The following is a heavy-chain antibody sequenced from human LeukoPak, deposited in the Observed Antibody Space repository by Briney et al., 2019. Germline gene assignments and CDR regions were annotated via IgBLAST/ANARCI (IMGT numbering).Heavy chain of an antibody. CDR1: GGSISSYY. Sequence: PXETLSPTCTVSGGSISSYYWSWIRQPPGKGLEWIGYIYYSGSTNYNPSLKSRGTISVDTSNNQFSLKLTSVTAADTAVYYCARSGRGNSAGFDCWGQGTLVTVSS. CDR2: IYYSGST. V-gene: IGHV4-59*01. D-gene: IGHD3-10*01. J-gene: IGHJ4*02. CDR3: ARSGRGNSAGFDC.